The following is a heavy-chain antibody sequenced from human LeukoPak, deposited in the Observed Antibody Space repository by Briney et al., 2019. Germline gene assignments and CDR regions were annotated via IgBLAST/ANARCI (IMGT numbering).Heavy chain of an antibody. V-gene: IGHV3-66*01. CDR3: ARDVTY. J-gene: IGHJ4*02. CDR1: GFTVSSYH. Sequence: GGSLRLSCAASGFTVSSYHMIWVRQAPGKGLEWVSIIYSSDSTYYADSVKGRFTISRDNSKNTVYLQMNSLRAEDTAVYYCARDVTYWGQGTLVTVSS. CDR2: IYSSDST.